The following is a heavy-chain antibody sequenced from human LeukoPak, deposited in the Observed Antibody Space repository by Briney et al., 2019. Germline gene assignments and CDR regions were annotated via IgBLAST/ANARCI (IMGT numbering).Heavy chain of an antibody. D-gene: IGHD1-20*01. Sequence: PSETLSLTCTVSGRSISRGSYYWSWIRQPAGKGLEWIGRVYTSGSTNYNPSLKSRVTISVDTSKNQFSLKLSSVTAADTAVYYCARSASITGTRFYYYYGMDVWGQGTTVTVSS. CDR2: VYTSGST. CDR1: GRSISRGSYY. J-gene: IGHJ6*02. CDR3: ARSASITGTRFYYYYGMDV. V-gene: IGHV4-61*02.